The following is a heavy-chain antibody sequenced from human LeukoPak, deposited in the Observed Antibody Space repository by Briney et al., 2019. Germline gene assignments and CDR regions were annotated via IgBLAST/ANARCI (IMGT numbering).Heavy chain of an antibody. J-gene: IGHJ4*02. CDR2: IRYDGSNK. CDR3: AKTPNSGYDY. CDR1: GFTFSSYE. V-gene: IGHV3-30*02. Sequence: GGSLRLSCAASGFTFSSYEMNWVRQAPGKGLEWVAFIRYDGSNKYYADSVKGRFTISRDNSKNTLYLQMNSLRAEDTAVYYCAKTPNSGYDYWGQGTLVTVSS. D-gene: IGHD5-12*01.